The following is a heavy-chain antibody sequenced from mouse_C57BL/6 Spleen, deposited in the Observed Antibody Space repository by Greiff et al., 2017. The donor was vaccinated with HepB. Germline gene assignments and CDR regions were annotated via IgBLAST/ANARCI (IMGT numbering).Heavy chain of an antibody. Sequence: EVKLMESGGGLVQPGGSMKLSCVASGFTFSNYWMNWVRQSPEKGLEWVAQIRLKSDNYATHYAESVKGRFTISRDDSKSSVYLQMNNLRAEDTGIYYCTGGPYYGSLDYWGQGTTLTVSS. CDR2: IRLKSDNYAT. J-gene: IGHJ2*01. V-gene: IGHV6-3*01. CDR1: GFTFSNYW. CDR3: TGGPYYGSLDY. D-gene: IGHD1-1*01.